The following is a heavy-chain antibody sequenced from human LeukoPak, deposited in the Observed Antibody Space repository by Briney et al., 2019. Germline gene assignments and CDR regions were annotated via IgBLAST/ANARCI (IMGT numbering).Heavy chain of an antibody. Sequence: GGSLRLSCAASGFTFSSYSMNWVRQVPGKGLEWVSSISSSSRYIYYADSVKGRFTISRDNAKNSLYLQMNSLRAEDTAVYYCARDTDRYYCDYWGQGTLVTVSS. V-gene: IGHV3-21*01. CDR3: ARDTDRYYCDY. D-gene: IGHD3-10*01. J-gene: IGHJ4*02. CDR2: ISSSSRYI. CDR1: GFTFSSYS.